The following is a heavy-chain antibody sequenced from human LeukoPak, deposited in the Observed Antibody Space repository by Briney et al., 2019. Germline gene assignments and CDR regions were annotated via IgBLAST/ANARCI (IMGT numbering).Heavy chain of an antibody. Sequence: WASVKVSCKASGYTFTSYYMHWVRQAPGQGLEWMGIINPSGGSTSYAQKFQGRVTMTRDMSTSTVYMELSSLRSDDTAVYYCAARGEYDFWSGYYAQDWFDPWGQGTLVTVSS. CDR2: INPSGGST. V-gene: IGHV1-46*01. CDR1: GYTFTSYY. CDR3: AARGEYDFWSGYYAQDWFDP. J-gene: IGHJ5*02. D-gene: IGHD3-3*01.